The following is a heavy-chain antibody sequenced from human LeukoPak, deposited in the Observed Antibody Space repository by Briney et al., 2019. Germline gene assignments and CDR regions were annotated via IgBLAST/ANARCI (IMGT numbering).Heavy chain of an antibody. CDR2: ISYDGSNK. D-gene: IGHD4-17*01. CDR1: GFTFSSYP. CDR3: ASRHYDFGYY. J-gene: IGHJ4*02. V-gene: IGHV3-30*04. Sequence: GRSLRLSCAASGFTFSSYPMHWVRQAPGKGLEWVAVISYDGSNKYYGDSVKGRFTISRDNPKNTLYLQMNSLRAEDTAVYYCASRHYDFGYYWGQGTLVTVSS.